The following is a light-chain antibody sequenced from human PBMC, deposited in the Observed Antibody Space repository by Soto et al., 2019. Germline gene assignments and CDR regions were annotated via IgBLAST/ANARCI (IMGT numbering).Light chain of an antibody. Sequence: DIQMTQSPSSLSASVGDRVTITCRASQSISTYLNWYQQKPGKAPKVLIYGASSLQSGVPSRFSGSGSGTDFTLTISSLQTEDFVTYYCQQSYSTPRTFGQGTKLEIK. V-gene: IGKV1-39*01. CDR2: GAS. CDR1: QSISTY. J-gene: IGKJ2*01. CDR3: QQSYSTPRT.